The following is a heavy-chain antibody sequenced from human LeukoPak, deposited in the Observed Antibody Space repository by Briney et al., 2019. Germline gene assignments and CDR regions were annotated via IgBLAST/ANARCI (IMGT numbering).Heavy chain of an antibody. D-gene: IGHD5-12*01. CDR3: ARGYSGYDRY. Sequence: PSETLSLTCTVSGGSISSHYWSWIRQPPGKGLEWIGYIYYSGSTNYNPSLKSRVTISVDTSKNQFSLKLSSVTAADTAVYYCARGYSGYDRYWGQGTLVTVSS. CDR2: IYYSGST. CDR1: GGSISSHY. J-gene: IGHJ4*02. V-gene: IGHV4-59*11.